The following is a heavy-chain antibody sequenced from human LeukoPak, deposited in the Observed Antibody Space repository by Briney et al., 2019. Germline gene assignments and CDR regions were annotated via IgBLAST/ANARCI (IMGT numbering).Heavy chain of an antibody. CDR1: GGSFSGYY. D-gene: IGHD4-23*01. J-gene: IGHJ4*02. CDR3: ARTDYGGNSGRSFFDY. Sequence: SETLSLTCAVYGGSFSGYYWSWIRQPPGKGLEWIGEINHSGSTNYNPSLKSRVTISVDTSKNQFSLKLSSVTAADTAVYYCARTDYGGNSGRSFFDYWGQGTLVTVSS. CDR2: INHSGST. V-gene: IGHV4-34*01.